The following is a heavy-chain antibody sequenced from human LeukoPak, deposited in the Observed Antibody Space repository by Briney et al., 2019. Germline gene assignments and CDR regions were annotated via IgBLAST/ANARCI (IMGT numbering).Heavy chain of an antibody. D-gene: IGHD6-13*01. Sequence: SVRVSCKASGYTFTNYDINWVRQASGQGLEWMGWMNPNSGNTGSAQKFQGRVTMTSNTSITTAYMELSSLRSEDTAVYYCARGLRREQQLLRAFDYWGQGTLVTVSS. CDR2: MNPNSGNT. CDR3: ARGLRREQQLLRAFDY. V-gene: IGHV1-8*01. CDR1: GYTFTNYD. J-gene: IGHJ4*02.